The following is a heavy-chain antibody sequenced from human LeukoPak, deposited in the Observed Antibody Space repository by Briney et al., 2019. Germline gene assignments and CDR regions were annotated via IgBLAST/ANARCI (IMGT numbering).Heavy chain of an antibody. CDR2: ISTGGDDR. J-gene: IGHJ6*02. CDR1: GFTFRSYP. CDR3: ASGYSHTLYYYYGMDV. D-gene: IGHD3-22*01. V-gene: IGHV3-23*01. Sequence: GGSLRLSCAASGFTFRSYPMSWVRQAPGKGLEWVSLISTGGDDRYYADSVKGRFTVSRDNSNNILYLQMNSLRAEDTAVYYCASGYSHTLYYYYGMDVWGQGTTVTVSS.